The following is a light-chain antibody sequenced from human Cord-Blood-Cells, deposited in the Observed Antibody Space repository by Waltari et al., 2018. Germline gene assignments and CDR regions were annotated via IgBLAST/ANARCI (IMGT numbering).Light chain of an antibody. J-gene: IGLJ2*01. CDR1: SSDVGGYNS. CDR2: DVS. Sequence: QSALTQPASVSGSPGQSITISCTGTSSDVGGYNSVSWYQQHPGKAPKLMIYDVSNRPSGVSNRFSGSKSGNTASLTISVLQAEDEADYYCSSYTSSSTLVVFGGGTKLTVL. V-gene: IGLV2-14*01. CDR3: SSYTSSSTLVV.